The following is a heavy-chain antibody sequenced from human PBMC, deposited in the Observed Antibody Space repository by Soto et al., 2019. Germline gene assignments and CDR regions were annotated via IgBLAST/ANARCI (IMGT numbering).Heavy chain of an antibody. V-gene: IGHV4-31*03. CDR2: IYYNGST. Sequence: QAQLQESGPGLVKPSQTLSLTCTVTGGSISSSGYHWSWIRQHPGKGLEWIGYIYYNGSTYYNPSLKSRVTISVDTSKTQFSLKLNSVTAADTAVYYCARSSQNYYGMDVWGQGTTVTVSS. CDR1: GGSISSSGYH. J-gene: IGHJ6*02. CDR3: ARSSQNYYGMDV.